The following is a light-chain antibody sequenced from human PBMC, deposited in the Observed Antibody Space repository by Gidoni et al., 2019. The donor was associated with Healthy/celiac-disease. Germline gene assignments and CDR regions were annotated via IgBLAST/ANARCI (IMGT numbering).Light chain of an antibody. CDR1: QSISSY. Sequence: DIQMTQSPSSLSASVVDRVTITCRASQSISSYLNWYQQKPGKAPKLLIYAASSLQSGVPSRFSGSGSGTDFTLTISSLQPEDFATYYCQQSYSTPTFXGXTKVEIK. J-gene: IGKJ4*01. CDR3: QQSYSTPT. V-gene: IGKV1-39*01. CDR2: AAS.